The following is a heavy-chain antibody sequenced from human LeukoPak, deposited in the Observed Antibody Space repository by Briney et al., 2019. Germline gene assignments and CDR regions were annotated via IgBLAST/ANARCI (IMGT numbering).Heavy chain of an antibody. V-gene: IGHV3-23*01. D-gene: IGHD3-10*01. J-gene: IGHJ4*02. CDR3: AKVTYGSGTYGAFDS. CDR2: ISGSGSST. CDR1: GFTFNTYA. Sequence: GGSLRLSCAASGFTFNTYAMSWVRQAPRKGLEWVSAISGSGSSTYYADSVKGRFTISRDNSKNTLYLQMNSLRAEDTAVYYCAKVTYGSGTYGAFDSWGQGTLVTVSS.